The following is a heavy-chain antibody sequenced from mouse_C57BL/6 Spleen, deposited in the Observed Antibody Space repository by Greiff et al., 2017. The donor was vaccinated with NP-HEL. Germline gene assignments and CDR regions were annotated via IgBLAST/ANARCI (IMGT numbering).Heavy chain of an antibody. D-gene: IGHD1-2*01. CDR1: GFTFTDYY. J-gene: IGHJ2*01. Sequence: EVKLVESGGGLVQPGGSLSLSCAASGFTFTDYYMSWVRQPPGKALEWLGFIRNKANGYTTEYSASVKGRFTISRDNSQSILYLQMNALRAEDSATYYCARYSYGHYFDYWGQGTTLTVSS. CDR2: IRNKANGYTT. CDR3: ARYSYGHYFDY. V-gene: IGHV7-3*01.